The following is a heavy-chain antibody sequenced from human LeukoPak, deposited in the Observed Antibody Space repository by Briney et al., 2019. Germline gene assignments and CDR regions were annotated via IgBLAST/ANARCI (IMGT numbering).Heavy chain of an antibody. CDR1: GYSFTSYW. D-gene: IGHD6-13*01. CDR2: IYPGDSDT. V-gene: IGHV5-51*01. Sequence: GESLQISCQGSGYSFTSYWIGWVRQLPGKGLEWMGIIYPGDSDTRYSPSFQGQVTISADKSISTAYLQWSSLKASDTAMYYCARLVEAAGDVFDYWGQGTLGTVSS. J-gene: IGHJ4*02. CDR3: ARLVEAAGDVFDY.